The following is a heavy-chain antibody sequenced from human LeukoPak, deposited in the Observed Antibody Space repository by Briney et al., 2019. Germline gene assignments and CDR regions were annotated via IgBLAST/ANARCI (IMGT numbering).Heavy chain of an antibody. CDR1: GGSISSGSYY. V-gene: IGHV4-61*02. D-gene: IGHD3-9*01. J-gene: IGHJ5*02. CDR3: SSPQTPYDILTGYYSSWFDP. Sequence: SETLSLTCTVPGGSISSGSYYWSWIRQPPGKRLQWIGRIYTSGSTNYNPSLKSRVTISVDTSKNQFSLKLSSVTAADTAVYFCSSPQTPYDILTGYYSSWFDPWGQGTLVTVSS. CDR2: IYTSGST.